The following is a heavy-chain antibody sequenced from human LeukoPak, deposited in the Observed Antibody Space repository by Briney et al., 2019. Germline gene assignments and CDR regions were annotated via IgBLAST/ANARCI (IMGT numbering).Heavy chain of an antibody. CDR3: ARARKLRLGELSSDY. V-gene: IGHV1-69*05. Sequence: ASVKVSCKASGGTFSSYAIGWVRQAPGQGLEWMGRIIPIFGTANYAQKFQGRVTITTDESTSTAYMELSRLRSDDTAVYYCARARKLRLGELSSDYWGQGTLVTVSS. CDR1: GGTFSSYA. D-gene: IGHD3-16*02. J-gene: IGHJ4*02. CDR2: IIPIFGTA.